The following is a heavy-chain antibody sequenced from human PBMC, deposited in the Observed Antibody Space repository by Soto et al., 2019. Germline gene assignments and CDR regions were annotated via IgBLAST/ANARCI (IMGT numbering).Heavy chain of an antibody. D-gene: IGHD2-15*01. CDR1: GFTFSSYS. V-gene: IGHV3-48*02. CDR2: ISSSSSTI. Sequence: EVQLVESGGGLVQPGGSLRLSCAASGFTFSSYSMNWVRQAPGKRLEWVSYISSSSSTIYYADSVKGRFTISRDNAKNSLYLQMNSLRDEDTAVYYCARDSRGYCSGGSCYSGAFDIWGQGTMVTVSS. J-gene: IGHJ3*02. CDR3: ARDSRGYCSGGSCYSGAFDI.